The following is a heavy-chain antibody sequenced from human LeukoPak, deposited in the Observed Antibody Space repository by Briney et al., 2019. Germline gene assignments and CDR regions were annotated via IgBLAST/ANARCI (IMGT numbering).Heavy chain of an antibody. CDR2: IDTIGATT. D-gene: IGHD2-21*02. Sequence: GGSLRLSCAASGFTFSSHAMSWVRQAPGKGLKGVSTIDTIGATTSYADSVKGRFTVSRDNSKNTLYLQMNSLRVEDTAVYYCARTVVVTAMTVWFDPWGQGTLVTVSS. J-gene: IGHJ5*02. CDR3: ARTVVVTAMTVWFDP. V-gene: IGHV3-23*01. CDR1: GFTFSSHA.